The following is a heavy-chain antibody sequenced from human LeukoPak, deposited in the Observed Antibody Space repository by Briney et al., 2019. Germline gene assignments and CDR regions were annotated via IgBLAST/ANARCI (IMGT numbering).Heavy chain of an antibody. Sequence: PGGSLRLSCAASGFTFSSYAMSWVRQAPGKGLEWVSAISGSGGSTYYADSVKGRFTISRDNSKNTLYLQMNSLRAEDTAVYYCAKDLDFSLHPGYSSSWYIRISNWFDPWGQGTLVTVSS. V-gene: IGHV3-23*01. CDR3: AKDLDFSLHPGYSSSWYIRISNWFDP. CDR2: ISGSGGST. J-gene: IGHJ5*02. D-gene: IGHD6-13*01. CDR1: GFTFSSYA.